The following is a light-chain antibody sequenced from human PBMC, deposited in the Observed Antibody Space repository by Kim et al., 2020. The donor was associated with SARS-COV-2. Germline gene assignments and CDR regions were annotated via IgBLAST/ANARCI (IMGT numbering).Light chain of an antibody. Sequence: VSPGETATLSCRASQSVGSNLAWYQHKPGQPPRLLIYGASTRATNIPARFSGSGSGTAFTLTISSLQPEDFAVYFCQQYNNWPVYAFGQGTKLEI. CDR3: QQYNNWPVYA. CDR1: QSVGSN. CDR2: GAS. V-gene: IGKV3-15*01. J-gene: IGKJ2*01.